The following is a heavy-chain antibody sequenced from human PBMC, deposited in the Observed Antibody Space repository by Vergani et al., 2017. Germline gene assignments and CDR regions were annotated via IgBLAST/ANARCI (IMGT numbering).Heavy chain of an antibody. CDR3: AKEFRSGYYLSDAFDI. Sequence: QVQLVESGGGVVQPGRSLRLSCAASGFTFSNYAMHWVRQAPGKGLEWVAVIWYVGSNQYYADSVKGRFTISRDNSKNTLYLQMNSLRAEDTAVYYCAKEFRSGYYLSDAFDIWGQGTMVTVSS. D-gene: IGHD3-22*01. CDR1: GFTFSNYA. V-gene: IGHV3-33*06. CDR2: IWYVGSNQ. J-gene: IGHJ3*02.